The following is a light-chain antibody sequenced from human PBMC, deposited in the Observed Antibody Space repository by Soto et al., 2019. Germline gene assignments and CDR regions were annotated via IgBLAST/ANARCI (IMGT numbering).Light chain of an antibody. J-gene: IGKJ1*01. V-gene: IGKV3-20*01. CDR3: QHYNSYSEA. Sequence: EIVLTQSPGTLSLSPGERATLSCRASQSVSSSYLAWYQQKPGQAPRLLIYGASSRATGIPDRFSGSGSGTDFTLTISRLEPDDFATYYYQHYNSYSEAFGQGTKVELK. CDR1: QSVSSSY. CDR2: GAS.